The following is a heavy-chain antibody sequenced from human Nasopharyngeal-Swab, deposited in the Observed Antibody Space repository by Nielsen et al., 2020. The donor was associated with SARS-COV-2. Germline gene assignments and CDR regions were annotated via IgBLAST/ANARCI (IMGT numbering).Heavy chain of an antibody. V-gene: IGHV3-23*01. J-gene: IGHJ4*02. Sequence: LKISCAASGFTFSSYAMSWVRQAPGKGLEWVSAISGSGGSTYYADSVKGRFTISRDNSKNTLYLQMNSLRAEDTAVYYCAKTRWELLPRDFDYWGQGTLVTVSS. CDR2: ISGSGGST. CDR3: AKTRWELLPRDFDY. CDR1: GFTFSSYA. D-gene: IGHD1-26*01.